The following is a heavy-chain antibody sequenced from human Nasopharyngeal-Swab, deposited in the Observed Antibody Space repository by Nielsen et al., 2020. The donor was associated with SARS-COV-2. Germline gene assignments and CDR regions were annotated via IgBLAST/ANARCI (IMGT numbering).Heavy chain of an antibody. V-gene: IGHV3-33*01. CDR1: GFTFSSYG. J-gene: IGHJ6*02. Sequence: GESLKISCAASGFTFSSYGMHWVRQAPGKGLEWVAVIWYDGSNKYYADSVKGRFTISRDNSKNTLYLQMNSLRAEDTAVYYCAGERYYYDSSGYYYLGYYYYGKDVWGQGTTVTVSS. CDR2: IWYDGSNK. CDR3: AGERYYYDSSGYYYLGYYYYGKDV. D-gene: IGHD3-22*01.